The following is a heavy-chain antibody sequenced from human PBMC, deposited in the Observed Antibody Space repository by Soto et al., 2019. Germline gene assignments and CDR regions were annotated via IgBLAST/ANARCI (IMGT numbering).Heavy chain of an antibody. J-gene: IGHJ4*02. D-gene: IGHD1-26*01. V-gene: IGHV3-33*01. CDR1: GFTFSSYG. CDR2: IWYDGSNK. Sequence: GGSLRLSCAASGFTFSSYGMHWVRQAPGKGLEWVAVIWYDGSNKYYADSVKGRFTISRDNSKNTLYLQMNSLRAEDTAVYYCARSRLDRSYGANGNDDWGQGTLVTVSS. CDR3: ARSRLDRSYGANGNDD.